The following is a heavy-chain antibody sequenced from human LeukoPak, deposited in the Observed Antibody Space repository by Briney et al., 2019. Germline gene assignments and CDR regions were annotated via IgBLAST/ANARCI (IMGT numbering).Heavy chain of an antibody. CDR3: ARLPATVTTKGYYYYYYMDV. Sequence: GGSLRLSCAASGFTFATYGMSWVRQAPGKGLEWVSVIYSGGSTNYADSVEGRFTISRDNSKNTLYLQMNSLRAEDTAVYYCARLPATVTTKGYYYYYYMDVWGKGTTVTVSS. D-gene: IGHD4-17*01. J-gene: IGHJ6*03. CDR1: GFTFATYG. V-gene: IGHV3-53*01. CDR2: IYSGGST.